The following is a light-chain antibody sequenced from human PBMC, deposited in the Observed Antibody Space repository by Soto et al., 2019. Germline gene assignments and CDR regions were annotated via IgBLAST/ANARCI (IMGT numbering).Light chain of an antibody. CDR1: QGISNY. J-gene: IGKJ4*01. V-gene: IGKV1-27*01. CDR2: AAS. CDR3: QKYNSAPPLT. Sequence: DIQMTQSPSSLSASVGDRVTITCRASQGISNYLAWYQQKQGKVPKLLIYAASTLQSGVPSRFSGSGSGTDFTLTISSLQPEDVATYYCQKYNSAPPLTFGGGTKVDIK.